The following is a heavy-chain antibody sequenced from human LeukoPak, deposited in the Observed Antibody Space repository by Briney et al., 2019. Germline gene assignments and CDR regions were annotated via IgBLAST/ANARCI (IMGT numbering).Heavy chain of an antibody. CDR2: ISDSGAST. CDR3: AKVQLLWFGELFVPHFDD. CDR1: GFTFSIYA. J-gene: IGHJ4*02. Sequence: GGSLRLSCAASGFTFSIYAMTWVRQAPGKGLEWVSGISDSGASTYYADSVKGRFSISRDNSKNTLYLQLNTLRAEDTAVYYCAKVQLLWFGELFVPHFDDWGQGTLVTVSS. D-gene: IGHD3-10*01. V-gene: IGHV3-23*01.